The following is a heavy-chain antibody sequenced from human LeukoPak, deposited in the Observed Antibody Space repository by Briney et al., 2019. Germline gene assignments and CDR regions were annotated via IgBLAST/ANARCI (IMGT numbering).Heavy chain of an antibody. CDR1: GFSFSNYA. V-gene: IGHV3-23*01. D-gene: IGHD5-12*01. CDR2: IVSSSGST. CDR3: AKGAYDYVELGYFDH. Sequence: GGSLRLSCAASGFSFSNYAMSWVRQAPGKGLEWVSLIVSSSGSTFYADSVKGRFTISRDNSKNTLYLQMNSLRAEDTAVYYCAKGAYDYVELGYFDHWGQGTLVTISS. J-gene: IGHJ4*02.